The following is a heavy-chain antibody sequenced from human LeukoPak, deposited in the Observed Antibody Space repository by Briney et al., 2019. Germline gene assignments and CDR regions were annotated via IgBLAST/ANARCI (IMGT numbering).Heavy chain of an antibody. Sequence: AASVKVSCKASGYTFTSYDINWVRQAPGQGLEWMGWMNPNSGNTGYAQKFQGRVTMTRNTSISTAYMELSSLRSEDTAVYYCARWGIAAAGTVNYFDYWGQGTLVTVSS. D-gene: IGHD6-13*01. V-gene: IGHV1-8*02. CDR1: GYTFTSYD. J-gene: IGHJ4*02. CDR3: ARWGIAAAGTVNYFDY. CDR2: MNPNSGNT.